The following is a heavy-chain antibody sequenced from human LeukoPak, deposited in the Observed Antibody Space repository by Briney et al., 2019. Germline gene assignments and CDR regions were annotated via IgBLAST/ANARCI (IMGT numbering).Heavy chain of an antibody. CDR1: GYSFTSYW. J-gene: IGHJ3*02. CDR2: IYPGDSDT. Sequence: GESLKISCKGSGYSFTSYWIGWVRQMPGKGLEWVGIIYPGDSDTRYSPSFQGQVTISADKSISTAYLQWSSLKASDTAMYYCARRGGNSAWVWSPDAFDIWGQGTMVTVSS. V-gene: IGHV5-51*01. CDR3: ARRGGNSAWVWSPDAFDI. D-gene: IGHD2-21*02.